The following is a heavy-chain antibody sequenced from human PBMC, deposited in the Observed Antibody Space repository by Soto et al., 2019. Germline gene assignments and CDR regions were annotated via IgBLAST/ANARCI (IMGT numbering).Heavy chain of an antibody. CDR2: IYHSGST. V-gene: IGHV4-30-2*01. D-gene: IGHD2-2*01. CDR3: ARVPDR. J-gene: IGHJ5*02. Sequence: TLSHTCAVSGGSSISGGYSWSWIRQPPGKGLEWIGYIYHSGSTYYNPSLKSRVTISVDRSKNQFSLKLSSVTAADTAVYYYARVPDRWGQGTLVTVSS. CDR1: GGSSISGGYS.